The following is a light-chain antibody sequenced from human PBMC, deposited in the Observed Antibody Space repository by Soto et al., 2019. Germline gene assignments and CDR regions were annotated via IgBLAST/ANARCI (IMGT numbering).Light chain of an antibody. Sequence: EIVLTQSPGTLSLSPGSRPSLSCRASQTVSSVHLAWYQHKPGQAPRIXIYGASRRATGVPDRFSGSGSGTDVTLTISRLETEDFAVYYCQQYDNSLWTFGQGTKVDIK. CDR1: QTVSSVH. CDR2: GAS. V-gene: IGKV3-20*01. CDR3: QQYDNSLWT. J-gene: IGKJ1*01.